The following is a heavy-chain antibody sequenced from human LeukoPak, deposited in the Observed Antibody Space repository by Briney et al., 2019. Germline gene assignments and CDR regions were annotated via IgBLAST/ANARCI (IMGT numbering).Heavy chain of an antibody. CDR2: IYSGGST. V-gene: IGHV3-53*01. D-gene: IGHD2-15*01. CDR1: GFTVSSNY. Sequence: GGSLRLSCAASGFTVSSNYMSWVRQAPGKGLEWVSVIYSGGSTYYADSVRGRFTISRDNSKNTLYLQMNSLRAEDTAVYYCARGGGEGFGFYYFDYWGQGTLVTVSS. CDR3: ARGGGEGFGFYYFDY. J-gene: IGHJ4*02.